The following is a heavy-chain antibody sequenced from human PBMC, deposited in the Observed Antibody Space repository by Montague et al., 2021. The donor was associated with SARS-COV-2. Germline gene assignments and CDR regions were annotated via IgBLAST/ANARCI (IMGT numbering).Heavy chain of an antibody. J-gene: IGHJ5*02. D-gene: IGHD2-2*01. CDR3: ARVGCSSNVCNWVDP. V-gene: IGHV4-39*01. CDR2: IFYNGVT. Sequence: IFYNGVTYSSPSLKSRVTIFVDTSKNEFSLKLTSVTAADTAVYYCARVGCSSNVCNWVDPWGQGTLVTVAA.